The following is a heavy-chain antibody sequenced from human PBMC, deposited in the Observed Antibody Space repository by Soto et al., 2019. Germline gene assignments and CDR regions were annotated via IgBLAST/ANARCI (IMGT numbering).Heavy chain of an antibody. CDR1: GFTVSSNY. J-gene: IGHJ3*02. CDR2: IYSGGST. V-gene: IGHV3-53*01. D-gene: IGHD3-22*01. Sequence: GGSLRLSCAASGFTVSSNYMSWVRQAPGKGLEWVSVIYSGGSTYYADSVKGRFTISRDNSKNTLYLQMNSLRAEDTAVYYCARGDSSGAYAFDIWGQGTMVTVSS. CDR3: ARGDSSGAYAFDI.